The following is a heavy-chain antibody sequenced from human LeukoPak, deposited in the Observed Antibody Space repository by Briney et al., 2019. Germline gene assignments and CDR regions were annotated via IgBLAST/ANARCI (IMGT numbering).Heavy chain of an antibody. Sequence: PSETLSLTCTVSGGSISSSSYYWGWIRQPPGKGLGWIGSIYYSGSTYYNPSLNIPLPMSVHTSKNHFSLKLSSVPAADTAVYYCARRSSGATRYYFDYWGQGTLVTVSS. V-gene: IGHV4-39*02. CDR2: IYYSGST. CDR1: GGSISSSSYY. CDR3: ARRSSGATRYYFDY. D-gene: IGHD1-26*01. J-gene: IGHJ4*02.